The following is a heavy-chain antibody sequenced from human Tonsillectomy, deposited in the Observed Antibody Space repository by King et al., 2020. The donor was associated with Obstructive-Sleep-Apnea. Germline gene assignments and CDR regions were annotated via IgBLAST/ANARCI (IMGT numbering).Heavy chain of an antibody. CDR2: IYPGDSDT. V-gene: IGHV5-51*01. D-gene: IGHD2-2*01. CDR3: ARHIRIPGMPAADYYYGMDV. J-gene: IGHJ6*02. CDR1: GYSFTSYW. Sequence: VQLVQSGAEVKKPGESLKISCKGSGYSFTSYWIGWVRQMPGKGLEWMGIIYPGDSDTRYSPSFQGQVTISADKSISTAYLQWSSLKASDTAMYYCARHIRIPGMPAADYYYGMDVWGQGTTVTVSS.